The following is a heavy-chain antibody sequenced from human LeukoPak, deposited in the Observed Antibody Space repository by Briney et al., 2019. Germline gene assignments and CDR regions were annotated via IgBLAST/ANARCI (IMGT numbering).Heavy chain of an antibody. J-gene: IGHJ6*02. CDR3: AKAKGPDTAEFNYYYYGMDI. D-gene: IGHD5-18*01. Sequence: PGGTLRLSGAASGFIFCDYTIHWVRQPPGKGLEGVLGLNWNDGSIGYADSVKSRFTISRDNAKSSLYLQMNSLRAEDTALYYCAKAKGPDTAEFNYYYYGMDIWGQGTAVTVSS. V-gene: IGHV3-9*01. CDR2: LNWNDGSI. CDR1: GFIFCDYT.